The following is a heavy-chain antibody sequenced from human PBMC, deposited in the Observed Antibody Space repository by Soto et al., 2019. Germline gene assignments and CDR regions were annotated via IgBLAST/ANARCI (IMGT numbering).Heavy chain of an antibody. V-gene: IGHV4-34*01. CDR1: GGSFSGYY. J-gene: IGHJ4*02. CDR3: ARAGDILTGQTFDY. Sequence: QVQLQQWGAGLLKPSETLSLTCAVYGGSFSGYYWSWIRQPPGKGLEWIGEINHSGSTNYNPSLKSRVTISVDTSKNQFSLKLSSVTAADTAVYYCARAGDILTGQTFDYWGQGTLVTVSS. CDR2: INHSGST. D-gene: IGHD3-9*01.